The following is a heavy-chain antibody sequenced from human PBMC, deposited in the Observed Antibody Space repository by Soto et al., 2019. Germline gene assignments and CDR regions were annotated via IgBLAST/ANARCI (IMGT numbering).Heavy chain of an antibody. Sequence: QVQLVQSGAEVKKPGASVKVSCKASGYTFTDHYMHWVRQAPGQGLEWMGWVNPNSGDTNYAQEVQGRVTMTRDTSINTGFMELSRVRSDDTAVYFCGRANVGGDYYDSSGSYLMDVWGQGTTVTVSS. CDR3: GRANVGGDYYDSSGSYLMDV. D-gene: IGHD3-22*01. V-gene: IGHV1-2*02. CDR1: GYTFTDHY. J-gene: IGHJ6*02. CDR2: VNPNSGDT.